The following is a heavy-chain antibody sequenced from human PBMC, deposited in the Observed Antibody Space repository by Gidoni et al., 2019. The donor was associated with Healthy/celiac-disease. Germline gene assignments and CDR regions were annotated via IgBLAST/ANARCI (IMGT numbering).Heavy chain of an antibody. V-gene: IGHV3-21*01. Sequence: EVQLVESGGGLVKPGGSLRLSCAAAGFTFSSYSMNWVRQAPGKGLEWVASISSSSRYIYSADSGKGRFTISRDNAKNSLYLQMNSLRAADTAVYYCARDRVDSSGSFDYWGQGTLVTVSS. CDR3: ARDRVDSSGSFDY. D-gene: IGHD3-22*01. J-gene: IGHJ4*02. CDR1: GFTFSSYS. CDR2: ISSSSRYI.